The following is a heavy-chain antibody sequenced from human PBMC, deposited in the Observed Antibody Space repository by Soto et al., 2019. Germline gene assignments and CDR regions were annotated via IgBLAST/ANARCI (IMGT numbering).Heavy chain of an antibody. D-gene: IGHD4-17*01. CDR3: ARPDFGDYWYFDL. V-gene: IGHV1-69*08. CDR2: IIPALGTA. CDR1: GGTFSSHT. Sequence: QDQLVQSGAEVKKPGSSVKVSCKASGGTFSSHTFSWVRQAPGQGLEWMGRIIPALGTATDAQQFQGRVTITADESATTVYMELNSLRSEDTAVDYCARPDFGDYWYFDLWGRGTLVTVSS. J-gene: IGHJ2*01.